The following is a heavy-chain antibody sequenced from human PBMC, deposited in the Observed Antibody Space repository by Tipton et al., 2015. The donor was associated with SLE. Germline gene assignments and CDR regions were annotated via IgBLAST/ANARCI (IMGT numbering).Heavy chain of an antibody. CDR1: GFTFSSYS. CDR2: ISSSSSTI. V-gene: IGHV3-48*01. J-gene: IGHJ1*01. Sequence: SLRLSCAASGFTFSSYSMNWVRQAPGKGLEWVSYISSSSSTIYYADSVKGRFTISRDNAKNSLYLQMNSLRAEDTAVYYCARRGIAAAGTEKYFQHWGQGTLVTVSS. CDR3: ARRGIAAAGTEKYFQH. D-gene: IGHD6-13*01.